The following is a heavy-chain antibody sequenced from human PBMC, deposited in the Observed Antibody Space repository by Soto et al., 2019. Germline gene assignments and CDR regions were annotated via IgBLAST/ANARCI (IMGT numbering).Heavy chain of an antibody. Sequence: EVQLVESGGGLVKPGGSLRLSCAASGFSFSSYSMNWVRQAPGKGLEWVSSISSSSSSIYYADSAKGRFTISRDNAKKSLYLEMNNLGVEDTAVCCCAGSYGSGETDVWGQGTKVNVSS. CDR1: GFSFSSYS. CDR2: ISSSSSSI. J-gene: IGHJ6*02. D-gene: IGHD3-10*01. V-gene: IGHV3-21*01. CDR3: AGSYGSGETDV.